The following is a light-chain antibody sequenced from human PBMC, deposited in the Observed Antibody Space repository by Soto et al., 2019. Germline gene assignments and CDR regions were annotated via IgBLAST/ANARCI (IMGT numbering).Light chain of an antibody. V-gene: IGKV1-5*03. J-gene: IGKJ5*01. Sequence: DIQMTQSPSTLSASVGDRVTITCRASQSISSWLAWYQQKPGKAPKLMIYQASSLESEVPSRFSGSGSGTPITLTISSLQPDDFATYYCQQYNSYPITFGQGTRLEI. CDR2: QAS. CDR3: QQYNSYPIT. CDR1: QSISSW.